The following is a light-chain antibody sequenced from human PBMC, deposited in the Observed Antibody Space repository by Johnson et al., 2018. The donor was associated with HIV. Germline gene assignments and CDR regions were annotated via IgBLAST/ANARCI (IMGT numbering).Light chain of an antibody. J-gene: IGLJ1*01. V-gene: IGLV1-51*02. CDR3: GTWDSSLSAHYV. CDR1: SSTIGNNY. CDR2: ENN. Sequence: QSLLTQPPSVSAAPGQKVTISCSGSSSTIGNNYISWYHVLPGTPPKLLIYENNKRPSGIPDRFSASKSGTSATLDITGLQTGDEADYYCGTWDSSLSAHYVFGTGTKITFV.